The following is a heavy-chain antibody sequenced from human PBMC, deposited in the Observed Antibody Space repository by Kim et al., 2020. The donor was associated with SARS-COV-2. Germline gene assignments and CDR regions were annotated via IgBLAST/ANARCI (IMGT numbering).Heavy chain of an antibody. V-gene: IGHV3-48*02. CDR3: ARDRGTSRSYYTFAY. D-gene: IGHD3-10*01. J-gene: IGHJ4*02. Sequence: DSVKGRFIISRDSAQNSLYLQMNGLRDEDTAIYYCARDRGTSRSYYTFAYWGQGTLVTVS.